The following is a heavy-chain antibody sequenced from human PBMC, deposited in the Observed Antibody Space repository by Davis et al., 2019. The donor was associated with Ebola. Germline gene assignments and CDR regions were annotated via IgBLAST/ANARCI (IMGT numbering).Heavy chain of an antibody. CDR3: ARPFVPLPEMGDLEFFDI. D-gene: IGHD5-24*01. J-gene: IGHJ3*02. V-gene: IGHV5-51*01. Sequence: GESLKISCKGSGYSFTSYWIGWVRQMPGKGLEWMGIIYPGDSDTRYSPSFQGQVTISADKSISTAYLQWSSLKASDTAMYYCARPFVPLPEMGDLEFFDIWGQGTMVTVSS. CDR2: IYPGDSDT. CDR1: GYSFTSYW.